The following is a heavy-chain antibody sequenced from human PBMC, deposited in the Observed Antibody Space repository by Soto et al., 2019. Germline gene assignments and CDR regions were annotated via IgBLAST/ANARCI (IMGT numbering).Heavy chain of an antibody. Sequence: QVQLVESGGGVVQPGRSLRLSCAASGFTFSSYGMHWVRQAPGKGLEWVAVIWYDGSNKYYADSVKGRFTISRDNSKNTLYLQMNSLRAEXTAVYYCARERPRGYGDYTQYYFDYWGQGTLVTVSS. CDR1: GFTFSSYG. V-gene: IGHV3-33*01. CDR2: IWYDGSNK. CDR3: ARERPRGYGDYTQYYFDY. D-gene: IGHD4-17*01. J-gene: IGHJ4*02.